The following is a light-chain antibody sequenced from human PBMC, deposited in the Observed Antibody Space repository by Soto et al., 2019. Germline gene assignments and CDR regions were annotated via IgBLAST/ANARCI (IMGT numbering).Light chain of an antibody. Sequence: EIVITQAPATLSVSPGERATLSCRASQSVSSSLAWYQQKPGQAPRLLIYGASTRATGIPSRFSGSGSGTEFTLTISSLQSEDFAVYYCQQYNNWPPITFGQGTRLEIK. V-gene: IGKV3-15*01. CDR3: QQYNNWPPIT. CDR1: QSVSSS. J-gene: IGKJ5*01. CDR2: GAS.